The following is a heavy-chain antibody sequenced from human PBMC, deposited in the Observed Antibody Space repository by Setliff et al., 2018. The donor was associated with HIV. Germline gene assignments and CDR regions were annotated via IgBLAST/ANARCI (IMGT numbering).Heavy chain of an antibody. V-gene: IGHV7-4-1*02. J-gene: IGHJ4*02. CDR1: GYTFTSHA. D-gene: IGHD3-3*01. CDR2: INTNTGNP. Sequence: GASVKVSCKASGYTFTSHAMSWVRQAPGQGLEWMGWINTNTGNPTFAQGFTGRLVFSMDTSVSTAYLQISNLKAEDTAVYYCARRPLFGVVIASVAKMEFDYWGQGTLVTVSS. CDR3: ARRPLFGVVIASVAKMEFDY.